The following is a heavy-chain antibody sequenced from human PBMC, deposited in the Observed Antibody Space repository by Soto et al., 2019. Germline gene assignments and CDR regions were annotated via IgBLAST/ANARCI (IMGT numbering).Heavy chain of an antibody. V-gene: IGHV1-3*01. D-gene: IGHD2-15*01. CDR3: ARTPLIVVVVAGYDY. CDR2: INAGNGNT. CDR1: GYTFTSYA. Sequence: QVQLVQSGAEVKKPGASVKVYCKASGYTFTSYAMHWVRQAPGQRLEWMGWINAGNGNTKYSQKFQGRVTITRDTSASTAYMELSSLRSEDTAVYYCARTPLIVVVVAGYDYWGQGTLVTVSS. J-gene: IGHJ4*02.